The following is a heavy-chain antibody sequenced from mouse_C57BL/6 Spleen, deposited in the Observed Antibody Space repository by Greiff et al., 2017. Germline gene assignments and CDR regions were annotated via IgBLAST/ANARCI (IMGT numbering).Heavy chain of an antibody. D-gene: IGHD2-5*01. CDR2: INPNNGGT. V-gene: IGHV1-26*01. CDR1: GYTFTDYY. CDR3: ARVSNYPNAMDY. Sequence: VQLQQSGPELVKPGASVKISCKASGYTFTDYYMNWVKQSHGKSLEWIGDINPNNGGTSYNQKFKGKATLTVDKSSSTAYMELRSLTSEDSAVYYCARVSNYPNAMDYWGQGTSVTVSS. J-gene: IGHJ4*01.